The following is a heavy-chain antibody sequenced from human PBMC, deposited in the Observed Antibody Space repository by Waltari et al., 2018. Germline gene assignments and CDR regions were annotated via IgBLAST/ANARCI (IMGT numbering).Heavy chain of an antibody. V-gene: IGHV1-24*01. D-gene: IGHD2-2*01. CDR3: ATPAGVQSDAFDI. J-gene: IGHJ3*02. CDR2: FDTEDSET. CDR1: GYTLTELS. Sequence: QVQLVQSGAEVKKPGASVKVSCKVSGYTLTELSMHCVRQAPGKGLEWMGGFDTEDSETIYAQKLQGRVTMNEDTSTETAYMALSSVRSEDTAVYYCATPAGVQSDAFDIWGQGTMVTVAS.